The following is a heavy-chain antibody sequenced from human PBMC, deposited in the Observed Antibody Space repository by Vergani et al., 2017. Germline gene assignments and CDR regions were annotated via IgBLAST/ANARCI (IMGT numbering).Heavy chain of an antibody. V-gene: IGHV4-31*03. D-gene: IGHD2-15*01. CDR2: IYYSGST. J-gene: IGHJ4*02. CDR1: GGSISSGGYY. Sequence: QVQLQESGPGLVKPSQTLSLTCTVSGGSISSGGYYWSWIRQHPGKCLEWSGYIYYSGSTYYNPSLKSRVTISVDTSKNQFSLKLSSVTAADTAVYYCARTAVVVAAIDYWGQGTLVTVSS. CDR3: ARTAVVVAAIDY.